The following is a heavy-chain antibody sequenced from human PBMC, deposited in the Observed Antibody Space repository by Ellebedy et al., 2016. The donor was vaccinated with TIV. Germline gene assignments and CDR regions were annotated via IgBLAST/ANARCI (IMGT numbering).Heavy chain of an antibody. CDR3: ASEAWGTFGV. CDR1: GFTSNTW. CDR2: IHPDGSVS. V-gene: IGHV3-7*03. J-gene: IGHJ3*01. Sequence: GESLKISXAASGFTSNTWMNWLRQAPGKGLEWVANIHPDGSVSSYVDSVRGRFTISRDNTENSLDLQMNSLRAEDTAVYYCASEAWGTFGVWGQGTMVTVSS. D-gene: IGHD3-16*01.